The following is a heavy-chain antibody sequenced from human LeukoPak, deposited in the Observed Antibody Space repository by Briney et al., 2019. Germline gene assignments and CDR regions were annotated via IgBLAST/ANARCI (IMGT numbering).Heavy chain of an antibody. J-gene: IGHJ5*02. CDR2: INPNSGGT. CDR3: ARGSDSSSSGWFDP. V-gene: IGHV1-2*02. D-gene: IGHD6-6*01. Sequence: ASVKVSCKASGYTFTGYYMHWVRQAPGQGLEWMGWINPNSGGTNYAQKFQGRVTMTRDTSISTAYMELSRLRSDDTAVYYCARGSDSSSSGWFDPWGQGTLVTVSS. CDR1: GYTFTGYY.